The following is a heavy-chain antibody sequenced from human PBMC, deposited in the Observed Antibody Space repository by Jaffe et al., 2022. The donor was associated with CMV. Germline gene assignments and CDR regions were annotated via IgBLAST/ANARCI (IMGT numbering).Heavy chain of an antibody. V-gene: IGHV4-31*03. CDR3: ARDRYYYDSSGYYGSHYYYGMDV. Sequence: QVQLQESGPGLVKPSQTLSLTCTVSGGSISSGGYYWSWIRQHPGKGLEWIGYIYYSGSTYYNPSLKSRVTISVDTSKNQFSLKLSSVTAADTAVYYCARDRYYYDSSGYYGSHYYYGMDVWGQGTTVTVSS. J-gene: IGHJ6*02. D-gene: IGHD3-22*01. CDR1: GGSISSGGYY. CDR2: IYYSGST.